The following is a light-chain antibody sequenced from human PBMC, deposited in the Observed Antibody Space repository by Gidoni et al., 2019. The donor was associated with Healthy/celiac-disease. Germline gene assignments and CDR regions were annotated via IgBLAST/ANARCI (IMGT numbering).Light chain of an antibody. Sequence: DIQMTQSPSSLSASVGDRVTLTCEASQDISNYLNWYQQKTGKAPKLLIYDASNLETGVPSRFSGSGSGTDFTFTISRLQPEDIATYYCQQYDNLPLTFGGGTKVEIK. CDR1: QDISNY. J-gene: IGKJ4*01. V-gene: IGKV1-33*01. CDR3: QQYDNLPLT. CDR2: DAS.